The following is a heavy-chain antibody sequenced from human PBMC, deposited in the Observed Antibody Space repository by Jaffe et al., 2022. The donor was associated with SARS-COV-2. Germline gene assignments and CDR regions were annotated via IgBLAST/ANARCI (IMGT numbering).Heavy chain of an antibody. D-gene: IGHD1-1*01. J-gene: IGHJ4*02. CDR1: GDSIRSTIYY. CDR3: ASEAVPGTYFDY. CDR2: IYYSGNT. Sequence: QLQLQESGPGLVKPSETLSLTCTVSGDSIRSTIYYWAWIRQPPGKGLEWIGRIYYSGNTYYNPSLKSRVTMSADTSKNQFSLKLSSVTAADTALYYCASEAVPGTYFDYWGQGTLVSVSS. V-gene: IGHV4-39*01.